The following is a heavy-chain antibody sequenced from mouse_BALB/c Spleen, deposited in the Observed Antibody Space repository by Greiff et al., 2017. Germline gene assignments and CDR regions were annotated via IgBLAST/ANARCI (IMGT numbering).Heavy chain of an antibody. V-gene: IGHV1-69*02. CDR3: ARGGGYDGVAY. J-gene: IGHJ3*01. Sequence: QGQLQQPGAELVRPGASVKLSCKASGYTFTSYWINWVKQRPGQGLGWIGNIYPSDSYTNYNQKFKDKATLTVDKSSSTAYMQLSSLTSEDSAVYYCARGGGYDGVAYWGQGTLVTVSA. CDR1: GYTFTSYW. D-gene: IGHD2-2*01. CDR2: IYPSDSYT.